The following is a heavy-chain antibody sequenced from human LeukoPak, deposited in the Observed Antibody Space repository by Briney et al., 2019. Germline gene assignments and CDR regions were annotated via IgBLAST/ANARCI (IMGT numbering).Heavy chain of an antibody. Sequence: LSLTCTVSGGSISSGDYYWSWIRQPPGKGLEWIGYIYYGGSTYYNPSLKSRVSVSVDTSKDQFSLKLSSVTAADTAVYYCARRVVDYVWGNPDAFDIWGQGTMVTVSS. CDR1: GGSISSGDYY. V-gene: IGHV4-30-4*08. D-gene: IGHD3-16*01. J-gene: IGHJ3*02. CDR3: ARRVVDYVWGNPDAFDI. CDR2: IYYGGST.